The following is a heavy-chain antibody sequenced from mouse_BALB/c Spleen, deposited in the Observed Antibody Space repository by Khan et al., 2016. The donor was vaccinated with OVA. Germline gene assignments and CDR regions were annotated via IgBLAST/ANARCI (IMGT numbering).Heavy chain of an antibody. CDR3: ANWDWYFDV. D-gene: IGHD4-1*01. Sequence: VQLKESGAELVKPGASVKLSCTASGFNIKDTYMHWVKQRPEQGLAWIGRIDPANGNTKYDPKFQGKATITADTSSNTAYLQLSSLTSEDTAVYYCANWDWYFDVWGAGTTVTVSS. CDR1: GFNIKDTY. CDR2: IDPANGNT. J-gene: IGHJ1*01. V-gene: IGHV14-3*02.